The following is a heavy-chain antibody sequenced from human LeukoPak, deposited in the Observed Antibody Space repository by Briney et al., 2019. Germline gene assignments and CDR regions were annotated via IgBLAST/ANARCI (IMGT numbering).Heavy chain of an antibody. CDR3: ARGQVGATDWFDP. J-gene: IGHJ5*02. CDR1: GFTVSSNY. V-gene: IGHV3-53*01. D-gene: IGHD1-26*01. CDR2: IYSGGST. Sequence: GGSLRLSCAASGFTVSSNYMSWVRQAPGKGLEWVSVIYSGGSTYYADSVKGRFTISRGNSKNTLYLQMNSLRAEDTAVYYCARGQVGATDWFDPWGQGTLVTVSS.